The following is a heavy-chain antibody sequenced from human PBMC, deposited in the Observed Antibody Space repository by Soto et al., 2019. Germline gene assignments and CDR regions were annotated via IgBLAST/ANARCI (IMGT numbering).Heavy chain of an antibody. CDR3: AKPNWNDGSGAFDI. Sequence: GGSLRLSCAASGFTFSSYGMDWVRQAPGKGLEWVAIISYDGSNKYYADSVKGRFTISRDNSKNTLYLQMNSLRAEDTAVYYCAKPNWNDGSGAFDIWGQGTMVTVSS. D-gene: IGHD1-1*01. CDR1: GFTFSSYG. CDR2: ISYDGSNK. J-gene: IGHJ3*02. V-gene: IGHV3-30*18.